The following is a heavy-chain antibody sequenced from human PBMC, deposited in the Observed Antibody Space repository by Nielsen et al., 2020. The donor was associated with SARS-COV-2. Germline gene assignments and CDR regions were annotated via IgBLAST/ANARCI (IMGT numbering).Heavy chain of an antibody. J-gene: IGHJ6*02. CDR2: ISSSSSTI. CDR3: ARDGKAATYPMYYYYYGMDV. D-gene: IGHD2-15*01. CDR1: GFTFSSYS. Sequence: GGSLRLSCAASGFTFSSYSMNWVRQAPGKGLEWVSYISSSSSTIYYADSVKGRFTISRDNAKNSLYLQMNSLRDEDTAVYYCARDGKAATYPMYYYYYGMDVWGQGTTVTVSS. V-gene: IGHV3-48*02.